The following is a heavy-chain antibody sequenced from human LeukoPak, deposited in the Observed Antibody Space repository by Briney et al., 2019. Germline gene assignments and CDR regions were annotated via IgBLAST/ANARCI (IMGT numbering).Heavy chain of an antibody. D-gene: IGHD6-13*01. CDR2: ISDYGSST. V-gene: IGHV3-23*01. CDR1: GFIFSSYA. CDR3: AKESSSSWLN. J-gene: IGHJ4*02. Sequence: PGGSLGLSCGGSGFIFSSYAMTWVRQAPGKGLEWVSGISDYGSSTYYADSVKGRFTISRDNSKNTLYLQLNNLRAEDTAVYYCAKESSSSWLNWGQGTLVTVPS.